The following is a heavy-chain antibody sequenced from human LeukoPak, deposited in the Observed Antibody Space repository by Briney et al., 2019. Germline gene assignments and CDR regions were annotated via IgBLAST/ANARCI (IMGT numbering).Heavy chain of an antibody. CDR1: GASMPKYY. CDR3: ARHTRYCDYNPYDI. Sequence: PSETLFLTCTVSGASMPKYYLGWTRQLPGKGLEWIGYIHASERTSYHPSLKSGVIMSVDTSKNHFSLALSSVTASDTTIYYWARHTRYCDYNPYDIWGQGTMVTVSS. J-gene: IGHJ3*02. D-gene: IGHD4-17*01. V-gene: IGHV4-4*09. CDR2: IHASERT.